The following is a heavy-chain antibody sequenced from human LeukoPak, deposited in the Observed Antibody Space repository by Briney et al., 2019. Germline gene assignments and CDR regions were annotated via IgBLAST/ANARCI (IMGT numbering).Heavy chain of an antibody. CDR1: GGSISNYY. J-gene: IGHJ4*02. Sequence: SETLSLTCSVSGGSISNYYWNWLRQPAGKGLEWIGRIYASGSTNYNPSLRSRVTISMDKSKNHFSLNLKSVTAADTAFYYCARDFYGDDGHHPFDYWGQGIQVTVSS. CDR3: ARDFYGDDGHHPFDY. CDR2: IYASGST. V-gene: IGHV4-4*07. D-gene: IGHD2/OR15-2a*01.